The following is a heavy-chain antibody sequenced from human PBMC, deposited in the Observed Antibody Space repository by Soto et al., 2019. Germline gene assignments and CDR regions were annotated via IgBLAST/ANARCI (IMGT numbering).Heavy chain of an antibody. CDR3: ARGGAGYYFDY. CDR1: GYTFINYA. D-gene: IGHD2-15*01. J-gene: IGHJ4*02. CDR2: INAGNGDT. V-gene: IGHV1-3*01. Sequence: GASVKVSCKASGYTFINYAIHWVRQAPGQRLEWKGWINAGNGDTKYSQKLQGRVTINKDTSANTAYKELSGLRTEGTAVYYCARGGAGYYFDYWGQGTLVTVSS.